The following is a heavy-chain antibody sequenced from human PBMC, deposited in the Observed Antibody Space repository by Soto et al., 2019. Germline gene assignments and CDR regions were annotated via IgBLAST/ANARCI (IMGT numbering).Heavy chain of an antibody. Sequence: EVHLLESGGGLVQPGGSLRLSCAASGFTFTTYAMSWVRQAPDKGLEWVSSISRSGDSTYYADSVKGRLTISRDNSKNTLYLQMNSLRGEDTAVYYCAFSYHCDYWGQGTLVTVSS. CDR2: ISRSGDST. CDR3: AFSYHCDY. V-gene: IGHV3-23*01. J-gene: IGHJ4*02. CDR1: GFTFTTYA.